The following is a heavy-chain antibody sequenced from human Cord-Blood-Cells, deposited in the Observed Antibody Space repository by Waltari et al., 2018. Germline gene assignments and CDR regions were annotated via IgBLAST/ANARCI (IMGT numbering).Heavy chain of an antibody. V-gene: IGHV1-24*01. J-gene: IGHJ5*02. CDR1: GYTLTELS. CDR2: FDPEDGET. D-gene: IGHD3-22*01. Sequence: QVQLVQSGAEVKKPGASVQVSCKVSGYTLTELSMHWVRPAPGKGLEWMGGFDPEDGETIYAQKFQGRVTMTEDTSTDTAYMELSSLRSEDTAVYYCATEAPDSSGYYYWFDPWGQGTLVTVSS. CDR3: ATEAPDSSGYYYWFDP.